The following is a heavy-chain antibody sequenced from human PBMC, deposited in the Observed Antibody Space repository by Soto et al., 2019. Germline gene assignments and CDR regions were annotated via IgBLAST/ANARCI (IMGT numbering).Heavy chain of an antibody. Sequence: PGGSLRLSCAASGFTLSSNGMHWVRQAPGKGPEWVAFIWYDGSHKYYADSVKGRFTISRDNSKNTLYLQMNSLRAEDTAVYYCARDRYPNYPPDAFDIWGQGTLVTV. CDR2: IWYDGSHK. D-gene: IGHD4-4*01. V-gene: IGHV3-33*01. J-gene: IGHJ3*02. CDR1: GFTLSSNG. CDR3: ARDRYPNYPPDAFDI.